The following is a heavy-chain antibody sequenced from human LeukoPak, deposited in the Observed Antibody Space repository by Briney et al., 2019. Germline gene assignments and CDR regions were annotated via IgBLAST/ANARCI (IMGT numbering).Heavy chain of an antibody. CDR2: INPNSGGT. J-gene: IGHJ4*02. CDR1: GYTFTGYY. V-gene: IGHV1-2*02. Sequence: ASVKVSCKASGYTFTGYYMHWVRQAPGQGLEWMGWINPNSGGTNYAQKFQGRVTMTRDTSISTAYMELSRLRSDDTAVYYCARDPEELLWFGELSFDYWGQGTLVTVSS. CDR3: ARDPEELLWFGELSFDY. D-gene: IGHD3-10*01.